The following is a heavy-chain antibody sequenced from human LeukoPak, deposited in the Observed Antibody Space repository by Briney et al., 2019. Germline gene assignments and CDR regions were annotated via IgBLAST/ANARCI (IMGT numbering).Heavy chain of an antibody. CDR3: AGAVGSGRYLDY. CDR1: GFTFSDYY. CDR2: ISSSGSTI. D-gene: IGHD6-19*01. J-gene: IGHJ4*02. Sequence: GGSLRLSCAASGFTFSDYYMSWIRQAPGKGLEWVSYISSSGSTIYYADSVKGRFTISRDNDKNSLYLPINSLRAEDTAVYYCAGAVGSGRYLDYWGQGTLVTVSS. V-gene: IGHV3-11*01.